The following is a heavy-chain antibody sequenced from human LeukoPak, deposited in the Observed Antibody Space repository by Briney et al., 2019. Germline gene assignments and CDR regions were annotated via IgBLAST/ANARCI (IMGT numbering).Heavy chain of an antibody. Sequence: PSETLSLTCTVSGGSISSYYWNWIRQPPGKGLEWLGYIYYRGSTNYNPSLKSRVTISVDTSKNQFSLKLSSVTAADTAVYYCARGADSSGYYSIFYFDYWGQGTLVTVSS. D-gene: IGHD3-22*01. V-gene: IGHV4-59*01. CDR2: IYYRGST. CDR3: ARGADSSGYYSIFYFDY. CDR1: GGSISSYY. J-gene: IGHJ4*02.